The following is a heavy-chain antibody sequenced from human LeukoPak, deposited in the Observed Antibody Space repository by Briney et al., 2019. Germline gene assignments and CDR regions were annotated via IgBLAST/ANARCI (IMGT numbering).Heavy chain of an antibody. V-gene: IGHV3-21*01. CDR1: GSTFSSYS. D-gene: IGHD3-9*01. CDR3: ARAQDGSGYDILTGYYSFDY. Sequence: GGSLRLSCAASGSTFSSYSMKWVRQAPGKGLEWVSSISSSGSYIYYADSVKGRFTISRDNAKNSLYLQMNSLRAEDTAVYYCARAQDGSGYDILTGYYSFDYWGQGTLVTVSS. CDR2: ISSSGSYI. J-gene: IGHJ4*02.